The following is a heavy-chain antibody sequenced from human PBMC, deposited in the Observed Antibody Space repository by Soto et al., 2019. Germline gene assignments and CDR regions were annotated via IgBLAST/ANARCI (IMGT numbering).Heavy chain of an antibody. CDR2: INTKSDGEKT. Sequence: EVQLVESGGGLVKPGGSLRLSCAASGFTFSQAWMNWVRQAPGKGLEWVGRINTKSDGEKTDYAAPVKDRFLISRDDSKNTLFLHMNSLKIEDSGVYYCATDPYSTGWVPFDYWGQGTLVSVSS. J-gene: IGHJ4*02. V-gene: IGHV3-15*05. D-gene: IGHD6-19*01. CDR1: GFTFSQAW. CDR3: ATDPYSTGWVPFDY.